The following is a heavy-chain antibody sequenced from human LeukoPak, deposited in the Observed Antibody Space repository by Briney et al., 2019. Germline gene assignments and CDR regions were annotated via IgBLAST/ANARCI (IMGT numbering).Heavy chain of an antibody. V-gene: IGHV1-18*01. CDR1: GYDFTSVG. CDR3: ARARLGYCSSTSCPYYYYGMDV. D-gene: IGHD2-2*01. CDR2: ISPYNGNT. J-gene: IGHJ6*02. Sequence: GASVKVSCKASGYDFTSVGITWVRRAPGQGLEWMGWISPYNGNTRYAQKFQGRVAMTTDTSTTTAYMELRGLRFSDTAVYYCARARLGYCSSTSCPYYYYGMDVWGQGTTVTVSS.